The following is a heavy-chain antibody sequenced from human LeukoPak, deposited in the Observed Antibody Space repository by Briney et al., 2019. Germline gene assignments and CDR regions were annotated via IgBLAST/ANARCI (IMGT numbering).Heavy chain of an antibody. Sequence: PGGSLRLPYAASGFTVSSNYMSWVRQAPGKGLEWVSVIYSGGSTYYADSVKGRFTISRDNSKNTLYLQMNSLRAEDTAVYYCARGVAAAGNAFDIWGQGTMVAVSS. CDR2: IYSGGST. CDR1: GFTVSSNY. V-gene: IGHV3-53*01. D-gene: IGHD6-13*01. CDR3: ARGVAAAGNAFDI. J-gene: IGHJ3*02.